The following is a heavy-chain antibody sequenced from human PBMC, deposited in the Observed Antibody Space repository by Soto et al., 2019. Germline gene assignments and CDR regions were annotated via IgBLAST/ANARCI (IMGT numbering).Heavy chain of an antibody. Sequence: ASVKVSCKASGYTFTENQIQWLRRAPGQRLQWLGRIDPKSGDTTFAPTFQGRVTMTRDTSTNTAYLELTRLTSDDTAISYCARRPLLDYLRWCFDHWGLGTLVTVSS. J-gene: IGHJ5*02. D-gene: IGHD2-21*01. CDR1: GYTFTENQ. CDR2: IDPKSGDT. CDR3: ARRPLLDYLRWCFDH. V-gene: IGHV1-2*02.